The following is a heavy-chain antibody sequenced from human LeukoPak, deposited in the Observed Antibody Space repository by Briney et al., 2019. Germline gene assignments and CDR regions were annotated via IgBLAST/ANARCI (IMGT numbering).Heavy chain of an antibody. CDR2: ISDSGGST. D-gene: IGHD3-16*02. J-gene: IGHJ4*02. CDR3: ARHDSFIPY. V-gene: IGHV3-23*01. Sequence: PGGSLRLSCVASGFTISDYAMSWVRQAPGKALEWVSSISDSGGSTYYADSVKGRCTISRDNSKNTVSLQMNNLRAEDTAVYFCARHDSFIPYWGQGTLVTVTS. CDR1: GFTISDYA.